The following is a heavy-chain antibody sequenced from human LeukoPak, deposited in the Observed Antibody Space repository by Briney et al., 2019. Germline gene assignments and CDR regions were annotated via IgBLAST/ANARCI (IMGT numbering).Heavy chain of an antibody. D-gene: IGHD2-2*01. CDR3: AMALAYCSSTNFYLPGWFDP. CDR1: GYTFTSYD. J-gene: IGHJ5*02. CDR2: MNPNSGNT. V-gene: IGHV1-8*01. Sequence: ASVKVSCKASGYTFTSYDINWVRQATGQGLEWMGWMNPNSGNTGYAQKFQGRVTMTRNTSISTAYMELSSLRSEDTAVYYCAMALAYCSSTNFYLPGWFDPWGQETLVTVSS.